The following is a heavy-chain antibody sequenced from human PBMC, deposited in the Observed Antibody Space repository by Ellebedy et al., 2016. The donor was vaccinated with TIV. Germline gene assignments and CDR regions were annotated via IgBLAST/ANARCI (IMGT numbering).Heavy chain of an antibody. J-gene: IGHJ2*01. CDR2: IYHSGNT. D-gene: IGHD3/OR15-3a*01. V-gene: IGHV4-39*01. Sequence: SETLSLTCTVSGDSLSSSSSYWGWIRQPPGKGLEWIGSIYHSGNTYYNPSLESRVTISVDTSKGQFSLKLNSVPAADTAVYYCARSLLIFSFDKCYFDLWGRGTLVTVSS. CDR3: ARSLLIFSFDKCYFDL. CDR1: GDSLSSSSSY.